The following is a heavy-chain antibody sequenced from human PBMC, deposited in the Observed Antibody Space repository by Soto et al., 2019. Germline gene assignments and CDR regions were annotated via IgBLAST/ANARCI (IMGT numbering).Heavy chain of an antibody. D-gene: IGHD3-10*01. J-gene: IGHJ3*02. CDR1: GLTVSSNY. Sequence: EVQLVETGGGLIQPGGSLRLSCAASGLTVSSNYMNWVRQAPGKGLEWVSVLYSGGSTHYAGSVKGRFIISRDNSKNKLYLQMNSLRVEDTAVYYCARDRPGDEGDGFDIWGHGTMVTVSS. V-gene: IGHV3-53*02. CDR2: LYSGGST. CDR3: ARDRPGDEGDGFDI.